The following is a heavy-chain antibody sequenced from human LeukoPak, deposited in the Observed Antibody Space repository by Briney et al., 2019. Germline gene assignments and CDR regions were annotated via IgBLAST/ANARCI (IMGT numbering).Heavy chain of an antibody. V-gene: IGHV1-18*01. CDR2: ISAYNGNT. J-gene: IGHJ6*03. CDR1: GYTFTSYG. Sequence: ASVKVSCKASGYTFTSYGISWVRQAPGQGLEWMGWISAYNGNTNYAQKLQGRVTMTRNTSISTAYMELSSLRSEDTAVYYCARGVGGGLLWFGELLYGYYYYYMDVWGKGTTVTISS. D-gene: IGHD3-10*01. CDR3: ARGVGGGLLWFGELLYGYYYYYMDV.